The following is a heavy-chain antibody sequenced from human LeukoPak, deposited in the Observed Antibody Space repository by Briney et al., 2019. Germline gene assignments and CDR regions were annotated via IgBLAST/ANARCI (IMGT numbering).Heavy chain of an antibody. D-gene: IGHD6-13*01. CDR1: GFTFDDYG. V-gene: IGHV3-20*04. CDR3: ARAAYSSSWYVYEAFDI. CDR2: INWNGGST. Sequence: GGSLRLSCAASGFTFDDYGMSWVRQAPGKGLEWVSGINWNGGSTGYADSVKGRFTISRDNAKNTLYLQMNSLRAEDTAVYYCARAAYSSSWYVYEAFDIWGQGTMVTVSS. J-gene: IGHJ3*02.